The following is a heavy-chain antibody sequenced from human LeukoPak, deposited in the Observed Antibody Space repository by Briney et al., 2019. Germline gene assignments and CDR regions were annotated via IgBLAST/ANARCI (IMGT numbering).Heavy chain of an antibody. CDR3: ARDLAYGSGRRFDY. V-gene: IGHV4-59*01. CDR2: IYYSGST. D-gene: IGHD3-10*01. Sequence: SETLSLTCTVSGGSISSYYWSWIRQPPGKGLEWIGYIYYSGSTNYNPSLKSRVTISVDTSKNQFSLKLSSVTAADTAVYYCARDLAYGSGRRFDYWGQGTLVTVSS. J-gene: IGHJ4*02. CDR1: GGSISSYY.